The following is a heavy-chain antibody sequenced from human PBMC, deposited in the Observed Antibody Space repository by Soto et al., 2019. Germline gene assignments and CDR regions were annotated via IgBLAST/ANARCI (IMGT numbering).Heavy chain of an antibody. V-gene: IGHV3-64D*06. CDR2: ISSNGGST. CDR3: VKGGYSYGVYYFDY. Sequence: PGGSLRLSCSASGFTFSSYAMHWVRQAPGKGLEYVSAISSNGGSTYYADSVKGRFTISRDNSKNTLYLQMSSLRAEDTAVYYCVKGGYSYGVYYFDYWGQGTLVTVSS. J-gene: IGHJ4*02. D-gene: IGHD5-18*01. CDR1: GFTFSSYA.